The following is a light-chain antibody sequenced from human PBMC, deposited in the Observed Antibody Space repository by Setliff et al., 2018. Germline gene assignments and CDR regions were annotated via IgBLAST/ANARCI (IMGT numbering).Light chain of an antibody. J-gene: IGLJ1*01. CDR3: SSYSSRTTLDV. CDR2: DAS. Sequence: QSALTQPASVSGSPGQSITISCTGSTSDIGAYNYVAWYQQHPGKAPKLMIYDASVRPSGVSSRFSGSKSGNTASLTISGLQAEDEADYYCSSYSSRTTLDVFGTGTKGTVL. CDR1: TSDIGAYNY. V-gene: IGLV2-14*03.